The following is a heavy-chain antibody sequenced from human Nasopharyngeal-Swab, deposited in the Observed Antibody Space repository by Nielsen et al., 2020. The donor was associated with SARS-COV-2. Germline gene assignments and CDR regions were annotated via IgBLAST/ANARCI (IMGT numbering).Heavy chain of an antibody. CDR1: GYTFTSYD. D-gene: IGHD3-22*01. CDR3: ARVSLGYYDSSGYYYCDY. Sequence: ASVKVSCKASGYTFTSYDINWVRQATGQGLEWMGWMNPNSGNTGYAQKFQGRVTMTRNTSISTAYMELSSLRSEDTAVYYCARVSLGYYDSSGYYYCDYWGQGTLVTVSS. V-gene: IGHV1-8*01. J-gene: IGHJ4*02. CDR2: MNPNSGNT.